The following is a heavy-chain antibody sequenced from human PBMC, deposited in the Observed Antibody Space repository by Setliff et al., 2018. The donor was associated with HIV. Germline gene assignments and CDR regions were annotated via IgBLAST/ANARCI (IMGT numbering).Heavy chain of an antibody. V-gene: IGHV3-7*01. J-gene: IGHJ4*02. CDR1: GFTFSSYW. CDR2: IKEDGSDK. Sequence: QPGGSLRLSCAASGFTFSSYWMSWVRQAPGKGLEWVANIKEDGSDKAYVDSVKGRFTISRDNAKNSLYLQMNSLRVDDTAVYYCARDHGGKDYWGQGTLVTVSS. CDR3: ARDHGGKDY.